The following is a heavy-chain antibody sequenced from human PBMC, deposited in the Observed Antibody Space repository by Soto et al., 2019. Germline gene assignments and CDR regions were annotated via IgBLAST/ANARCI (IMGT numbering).Heavy chain of an antibody. CDR1: GGTFSSYA. CDR2: IIPIFGTA. J-gene: IGHJ4*02. V-gene: IGHV1-69*01. Sequence: QVQLVQSGAEVKKPGSSVKVSCKASGGTFSSYAISWVRQAPGQGLEWMGGIIPIFGTANYAQKFQGRVTINAEQSTSTAYMELSSLRSEDTAVYYCARDPRGYGDYAYFDYWGQGTLVTVSS. CDR3: ARDPRGYGDYAYFDY. D-gene: IGHD4-17*01.